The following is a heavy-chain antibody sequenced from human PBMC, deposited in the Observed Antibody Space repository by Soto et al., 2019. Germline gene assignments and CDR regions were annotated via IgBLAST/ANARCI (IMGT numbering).Heavy chain of an antibody. CDR3: TRVYGDYTTTGEYFQH. V-gene: IGHV3-49*03. CDR1: GFTFGDYA. J-gene: IGHJ1*01. Sequence: GGSLRLSCTASGFTFGDYAMSWFRQAPGKGLEWVGFIRSKAYGGTTEYAASVKGRFTISRDDSKSIAYLQMNSLKTEDTAVYYCTRVYGDYTTTGEYFQHWGQGTLVTVSS. D-gene: IGHD4-17*01. CDR2: IRSKAYGGTT.